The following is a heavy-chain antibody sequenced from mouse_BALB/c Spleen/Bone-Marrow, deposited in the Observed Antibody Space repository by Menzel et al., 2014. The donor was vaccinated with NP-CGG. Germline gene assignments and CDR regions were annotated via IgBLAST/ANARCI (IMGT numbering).Heavy chain of an antibody. CDR1: GFTFSSYT. J-gene: IGHJ4*01. V-gene: IGHV5-6-4*01. CDR3: TRDGKGNYDYAMDY. Sequence: DVQLVESGGGLVKPGGSLKLSCAASGFTFSSYTMSWVRQTPEKRLEWVATISSGGSYTYYPDSVKGRFTNSRDNAKNTLYLQMSSLKSEDTAVYYCTRDGKGNYDYAMDYWGQGTSVTVSS. D-gene: IGHD2-1*01. CDR2: ISSGGSYT.